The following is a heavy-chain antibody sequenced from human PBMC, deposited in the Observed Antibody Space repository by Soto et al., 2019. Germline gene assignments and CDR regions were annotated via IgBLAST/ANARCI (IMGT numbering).Heavy chain of an antibody. Sequence: PSETLSLTCTVSGGSISSGDYYWSWIRQPPGKGLECIGYFYYTGSTNYNPSLKSRVTISVDTSKNQFSLKLSSVTAADTAVYYCARHSTRYFDWLSLNWFDPWGQGTLVTAPQ. D-gene: IGHD3-9*01. CDR1: GGSISSGDYY. J-gene: IGHJ5*02. CDR2: FYYTGST. V-gene: IGHV4-61*08. CDR3: ARHSTRYFDWLSLNWFDP.